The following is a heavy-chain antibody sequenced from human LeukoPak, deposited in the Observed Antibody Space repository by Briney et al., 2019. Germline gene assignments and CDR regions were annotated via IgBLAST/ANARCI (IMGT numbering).Heavy chain of an antibody. CDR2: INENGDIA. CDR1: GFTFDDYA. D-gene: IGHD1-26*01. V-gene: IGHV3-43*02. J-gene: IGHJ4*02. Sequence: PGGSLRLSCAASGFTFDDYAMHWVRQGPRKSLEWVSLINENGDIAYYGDSVRGRFTVSRDNAKNSLYLQMNSLTTEDTALYYCAKARWEPSFVYWGQGTRVTVSS. CDR3: AKARWEPSFVY.